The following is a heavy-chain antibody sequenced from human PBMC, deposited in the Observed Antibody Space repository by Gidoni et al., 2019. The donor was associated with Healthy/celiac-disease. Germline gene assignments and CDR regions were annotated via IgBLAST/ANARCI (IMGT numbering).Heavy chain of an antibody. J-gene: IGHJ4*02. CDR3: AKVKSSSWSLDY. Sequence: EVQLLESGGGLVQPGGSLRLSCAASGFTFSSYAMGWVRQDPGKGLEWVSAISGSGGSTYYADSVKGRFTISRDNSKNTLYLQMNSLRAEDTAVYYCAKVKSSSWSLDYWGQGTLVTVSS. CDR1: GFTFSSYA. D-gene: IGHD6-6*01. V-gene: IGHV3-23*01. CDR2: ISGSGGST.